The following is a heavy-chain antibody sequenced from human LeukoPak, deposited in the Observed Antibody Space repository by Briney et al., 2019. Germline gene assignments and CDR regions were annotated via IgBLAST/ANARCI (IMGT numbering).Heavy chain of an antibody. J-gene: IGHJ4*02. CDR1: GGSFSGYY. Sequence: SETLSLTCAVYGGSFSGYYWSWIRQPPGKGLEWIGEINHSGSTNYNPSLKSRVTISVDTSKNQFSLKLSSVTAADTAVYYCARKRTYYYDSSGYYGFDYWGQGTLVTVSS. CDR2: INHSGST. CDR3: ARKRTYYYDSSGYYGFDY. V-gene: IGHV4-34*01. D-gene: IGHD3-22*01.